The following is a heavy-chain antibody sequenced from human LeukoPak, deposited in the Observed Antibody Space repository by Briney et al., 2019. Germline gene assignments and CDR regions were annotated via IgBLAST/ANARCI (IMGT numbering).Heavy chain of an antibody. V-gene: IGHV3-66*04. CDR2: IYSGGST. J-gene: IGHJ3*02. CDR3: ARQRATVTTGAFDI. Sequence: GGSLRLSCAASGFTVSSNYMSWVRQAPGKGLEWVSVIYSGGSTYYADSVKGRFTISRDNSKNTLYLQMNSLRAEDTAVYYCARQRATVTTGAFDIWGQGTMVTVSS. D-gene: IGHD4-17*01. CDR1: GFTVSSNY.